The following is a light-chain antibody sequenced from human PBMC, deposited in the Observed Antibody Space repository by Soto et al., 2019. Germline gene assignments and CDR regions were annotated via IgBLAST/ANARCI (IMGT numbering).Light chain of an antibody. J-gene: IGLJ3*02. CDR1: NIGSKS. Sequence: SYELTQPPSVSVAPGQTARITWGGNNIGSKSVHWYQQKPGQAPVLVVYDDSDRPSWIPERFSGSNSGNTATLTISRVEAGDEADYYCQVWDSSSDHPNWVFGGGTKLTVL. V-gene: IGLV3-21*02. CDR2: DDS. CDR3: QVWDSSSDHPNWV.